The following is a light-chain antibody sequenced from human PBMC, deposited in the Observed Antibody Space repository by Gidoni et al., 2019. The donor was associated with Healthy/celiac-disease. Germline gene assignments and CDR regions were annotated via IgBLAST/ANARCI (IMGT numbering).Light chain of an antibody. CDR2: GAS. Sequence: EIVMTQSPATLSVSPGERATLSCSASQSVSSNLAWYQQKPGQAPRLLIYGASTRATGIPARFSGSWSGTEFTLTISSLQSEDFAVYYCQQYNNWPPPFGGGTKVEIK. CDR1: QSVSSN. CDR3: QQYNNWPPP. V-gene: IGKV3-15*01. J-gene: IGKJ4*01.